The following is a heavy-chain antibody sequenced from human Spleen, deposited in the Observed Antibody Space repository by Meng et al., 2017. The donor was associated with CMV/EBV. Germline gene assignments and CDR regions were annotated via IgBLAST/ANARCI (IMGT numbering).Heavy chain of an antibody. J-gene: IGHJ4*02. Sequence: LQRWRGGMFVPARTLSLICSVYCVSFSGYYWGWIRQPPGKGLEWIGEINHSGSTNYNPSLKSRVTISVDTSKNQFSLKLSSVTAADTAVYYCARDGVWAAAMVYWGQGTLVTVSS. CDR2: INHSGST. V-gene: IGHV4-34*01. D-gene: IGHD2-2*01. CDR3: ARDGVWAAAMVY. CDR1: CVSFSGYY.